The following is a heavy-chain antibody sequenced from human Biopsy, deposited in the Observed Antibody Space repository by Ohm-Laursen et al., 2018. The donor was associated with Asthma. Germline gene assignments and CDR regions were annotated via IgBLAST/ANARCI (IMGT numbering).Heavy chain of an antibody. CDR2: IYYSGNT. Sequence: TLSLTCSLSSGSGGYMRSGNYYWGWIRQPPGKGREWIGRIYYSGNTYYNPSRESRVTVSADTSKNQFSLKLTSVTAADTAVYYCVRGSSSWHHGPFHYYYGLDVWGQGTTATVSS. CDR1: SGSGGYMRSGNYY. D-gene: IGHD6-13*01. J-gene: IGHJ6*02. CDR3: VRGSSSWHHGPFHYYYGLDV. V-gene: IGHV4-39*01.